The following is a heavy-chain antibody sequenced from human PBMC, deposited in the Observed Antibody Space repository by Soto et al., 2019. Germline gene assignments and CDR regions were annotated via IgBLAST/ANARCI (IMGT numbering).Heavy chain of an antibody. V-gene: IGHV4-34*01. J-gene: IGHJ5*02. CDR1: GGSFSGYY. D-gene: IGHD4-17*01. CDR3: AREGGRSYGDYDGVWFDP. CDR2: INHSGST. Sequence: PSETLSLTWAVYGGSFSGYYWSWIRQPPGKGLEWIGEINHSGSTNYNPSLKSRVTISVDTSKNQFSLKLSSVTAADTAVYYCAREGGRSYGDYDGVWFDPWGQGTLVTVSS.